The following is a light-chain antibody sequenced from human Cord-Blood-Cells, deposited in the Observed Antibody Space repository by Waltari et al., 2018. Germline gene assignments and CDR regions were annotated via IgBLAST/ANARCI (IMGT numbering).Light chain of an antibody. J-gene: IGLJ2*01. CDR3: QAWDSSTVV. V-gene: IGLV3-1*01. CDR2: QDS. Sequence: SHELTQPPSVSVSPGQTASITCSGDKLGDKYACWYQQKPGQSPVLVIYQDSKRPSGIPERFSGSNSGNTATLTISGTQAMDEADYYCQAWDSSTVVFGGGTK. CDR1: KLGDKY.